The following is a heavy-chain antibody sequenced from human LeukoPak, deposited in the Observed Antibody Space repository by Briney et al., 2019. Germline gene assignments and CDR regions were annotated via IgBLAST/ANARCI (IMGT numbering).Heavy chain of an antibody. CDR1: GYTFTSYY. V-gene: IGHV1-8*03. D-gene: IGHD1-26*01. CDR2: MNPNSGNT. Sequence: ASVKVSCKASGYTFTSYYMHWVRQAPGQGLEWMGWMNPNSGNTGYAQKFQGRVTITRNTSISTAYMELSSLRSEDTAVYYCTRLPFDYWGQGTLVTVSS. J-gene: IGHJ4*02. CDR3: TRLPFDY.